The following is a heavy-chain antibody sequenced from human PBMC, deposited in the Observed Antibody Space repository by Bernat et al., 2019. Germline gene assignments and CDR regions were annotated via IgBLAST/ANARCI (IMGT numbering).Heavy chain of an antibody. V-gene: IGHV3-11*05. CDR3: ARADSSGAQGFDP. CDR2: ISSSSSYT. D-gene: IGHD6-19*01. CDR1: GFTFSDYY. Sequence: QVQLVESGGGLVKPVGSLRLSCAASGFTFSDYYMSWIRQAPGKGLEWVSYISSSSSYTNYADSVKGRFTISRDNAKNSLYLQMNSLRAEDTAVYSCARADSSGAQGFDPWGQGTLVTVSS. J-gene: IGHJ5*02.